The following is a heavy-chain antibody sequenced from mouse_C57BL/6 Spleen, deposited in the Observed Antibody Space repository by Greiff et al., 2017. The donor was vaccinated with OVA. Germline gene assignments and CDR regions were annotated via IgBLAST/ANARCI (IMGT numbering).Heavy chain of an antibody. CDR1: GYTFTNYW. J-gene: IGHJ2*01. CDR2: IYPGGGYT. V-gene: IGHV1-63*01. D-gene: IGHD2-5*01. Sequence: VQLQESGAELVRPGTSVKMSCKASGYTFTNYWIGWAKQRPGHGLEWIGDIYPGGGYTNYNEKFKGKATLTADKSSSTAYMQFSSLTSEDSAIYYCARRGIVNYFDYWGQGTTLTVSS. CDR3: ARRGIVNYFDY.